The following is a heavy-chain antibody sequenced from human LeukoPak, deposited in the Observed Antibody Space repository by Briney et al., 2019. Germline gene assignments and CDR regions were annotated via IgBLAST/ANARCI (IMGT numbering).Heavy chain of an antibody. CDR1: GFTFSSYE. J-gene: IGHJ4*02. CDR3: ARGNYCSGGSCYQTASFDY. CDR2: ISSSGSTI. D-gene: IGHD2-15*01. V-gene: IGHV3-48*03. Sequence: GGSLRLSCAASGFTFSSYEMNWVRQAPGKGLEWVSYISSSGSTIYYADSVKGRFAISRDNAKNSLYLQMHSLRAEDTAVYYCARGNYCSGGSCYQTASFDYWGQGALVTVSS.